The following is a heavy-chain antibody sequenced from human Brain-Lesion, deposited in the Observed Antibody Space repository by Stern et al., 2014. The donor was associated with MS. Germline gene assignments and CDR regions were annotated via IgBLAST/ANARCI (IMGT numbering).Heavy chain of an antibody. CDR2: IWPGYSDA. J-gene: IGHJ4*02. D-gene: IGHD6-6*01. CDR3: ARRGDSSSSGFDY. CDR1: GYRFTSNW. Sequence: EVQLVESGAEVKKTGESLKISCKGSGYRFTSNWIGWVRQMPGKGLEWMGIIWPGYSDARYSPSFQGQVAISADKSISTAYLQWSSLQASDTAMYYCARRGDSSSSGFDYWGQGTLVIVSS. V-gene: IGHV5-51*01.